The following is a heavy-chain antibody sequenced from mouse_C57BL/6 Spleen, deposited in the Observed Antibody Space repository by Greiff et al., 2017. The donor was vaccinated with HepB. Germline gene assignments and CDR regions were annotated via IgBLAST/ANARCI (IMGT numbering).Heavy chain of an antibody. CDR1: GFTFSSYT. J-gene: IGHJ2*01. CDR3: ARHRYGSSFFDY. CDR2: ISGGGGNT. Sequence: EVMLVESGGGLVKPGGSLKLSCAASGFTFSSYTMSWVRQTPEKRLEWVATISGGGGNTYYPDSVKGRFTISRDNAKNTLYLQMSSLRSEDTALYYCARHRYGSSFFDYWGQGTTLTVSS. D-gene: IGHD1-1*01. V-gene: IGHV5-9*01.